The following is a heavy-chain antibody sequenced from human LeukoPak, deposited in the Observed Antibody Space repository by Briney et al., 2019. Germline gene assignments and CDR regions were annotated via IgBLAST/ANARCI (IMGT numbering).Heavy chain of an antibody. CDR3: ARPRMYYYDSSGYYDI. V-gene: IGHV4-61*02. CDR1: GGSISSGSYY. J-gene: IGHJ3*02. Sequence: SQTLSLTCTVSGGSISSGSYYWSWIRQPAGKGLEWIGRIYTSGSTNYNPSLKSRVTISVDTSKNQFSLKLSSVTAADTAVYYCARPRMYYYDSSGYYDIWGQGTMVTVSS. D-gene: IGHD3-22*01. CDR2: IYTSGST.